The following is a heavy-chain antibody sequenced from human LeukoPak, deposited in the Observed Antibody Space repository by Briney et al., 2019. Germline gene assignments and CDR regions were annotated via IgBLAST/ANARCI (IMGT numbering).Heavy chain of an antibody. CDR3: ARGSLTRITIFGVVAPRYYYYGMDV. D-gene: IGHD3-3*01. CDR2: INHSGST. J-gene: IGHJ6*02. Sequence: SETLSLTCAVYGGSFSGYYWSWIRQPPGEGLEWIGEINHSGSTNYNPSLKSRVTISVDTSKNQFSLKLSSVTAADTAVYYCARGSLTRITIFGVVAPRYYYYGMDVWGQGTTVTVSS. CDR1: GGSFSGYY. V-gene: IGHV4-34*01.